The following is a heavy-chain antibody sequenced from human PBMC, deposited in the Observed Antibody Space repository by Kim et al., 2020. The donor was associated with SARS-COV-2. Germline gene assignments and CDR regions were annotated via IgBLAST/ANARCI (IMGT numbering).Heavy chain of an antibody. CDR3: ATIGELLDPLDY. Sequence: GGSLRLSCAASGFTFSSYGMHWVRQAPGKGLEWVAVISYDGSNKYYADSVKGRFTISRDNSKNTLYLQMNSLRAEDTAVYYCATIGELLDPLDYWGQGTLVTVSS. CDR1: GFTFSSYG. J-gene: IGHJ4*02. D-gene: IGHD1-26*01. V-gene: IGHV3-30*03. CDR2: ISYDGSNK.